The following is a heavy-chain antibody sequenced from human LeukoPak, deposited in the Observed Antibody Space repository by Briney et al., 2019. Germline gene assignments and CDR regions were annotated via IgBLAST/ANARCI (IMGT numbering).Heavy chain of an antibody. V-gene: IGHV1-58*02. CDR1: GFTFTSSA. CDR2: IVVGSGNT. J-gene: IGHJ3*02. Sequence: EASVKVSCKASGFTFTSSAMQWVRQARGHRLEWIGWIVVGSGNTNYAQKFQERVTITRDMSTSTAYMELSSLRSEGTAVYYCAAVVSDDSSGYYYALDAFDIWGQGTMVTVSS. D-gene: IGHD3-22*01. CDR3: AAVVSDDSSGYYYALDAFDI.